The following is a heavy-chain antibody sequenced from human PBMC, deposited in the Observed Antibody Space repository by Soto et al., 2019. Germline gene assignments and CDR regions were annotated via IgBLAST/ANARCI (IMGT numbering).Heavy chain of an antibody. Sequence: SVKVSFKASGGTFISYAISWVRQAPGQGLEWMGGIIPIFGTANYAQKFQGRVTITADESTSTAYMELSSLRSEDTAVYYCARGKRDGYNMEMAYYYYGMDVWGQGTTVTVSS. CDR3: ARGKRDGYNMEMAYYYYGMDV. J-gene: IGHJ6*02. CDR1: GGTFISYA. CDR2: IIPIFGTA. V-gene: IGHV1-69*13. D-gene: IGHD5-12*01.